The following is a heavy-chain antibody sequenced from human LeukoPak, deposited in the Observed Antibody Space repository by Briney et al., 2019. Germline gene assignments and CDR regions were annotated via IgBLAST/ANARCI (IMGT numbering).Heavy chain of an antibody. CDR2: ITKNGDKT. J-gene: IGHJ3*02. D-gene: IGHD5-24*01. Sequence: GGSLRLSCVPSVITFSNSALNWVRQAPGKGLEWVATITKNGDKTYYADSVKGLFTISRDTFRDTLYLQMDSLRAEDTAVYHCVKSAGKDGYRDVFDIWGQGTVVTVSS. CDR3: VKSAGKDGYRDVFDI. V-gene: IGHV3-23*01. CDR1: VITFSNSA.